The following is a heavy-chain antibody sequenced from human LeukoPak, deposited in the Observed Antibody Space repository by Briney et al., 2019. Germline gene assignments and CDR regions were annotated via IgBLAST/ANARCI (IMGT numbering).Heavy chain of an antibody. CDR3: ASNSPTADGYYSFDY. J-gene: IGHJ4*02. CDR2: ISYDGSNK. D-gene: IGHD3-10*01. V-gene: IGHV3-30*03. CDR1: GFTLRSYG. Sequence: GGALRPSCAASGFTLRSYGMHWVPQAPGKGLEWVAVISYDGSNKYYADSVKGRFTISRDNSKNTLYLQMNSLRAEDTAVYYCASNSPTADGYYSFDYWGQGTLVTVSS.